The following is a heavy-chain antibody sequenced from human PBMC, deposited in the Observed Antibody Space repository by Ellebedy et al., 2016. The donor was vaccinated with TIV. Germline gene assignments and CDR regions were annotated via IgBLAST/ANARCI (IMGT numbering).Heavy chain of an antibody. D-gene: IGHD4-17*01. CDR1: GFTFSSYH. Sequence: GESLKISCAASGFTFSSYHMNWVRQAPGKGLEWVANIYQDGSDQYYADSVKGRFTISRDNANKSLFLQMNSLRVDDTAVYYCARRGSYGDYAVQVNSWFDTWGQGTLVSVSS. CDR2: IYQDGSDQ. CDR3: ARRGSYGDYAVQVNSWFDT. V-gene: IGHV3-7*01. J-gene: IGHJ5*02.